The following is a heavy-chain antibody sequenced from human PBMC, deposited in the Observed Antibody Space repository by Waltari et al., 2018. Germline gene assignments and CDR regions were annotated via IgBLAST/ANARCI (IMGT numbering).Heavy chain of an antibody. D-gene: IGHD6-13*01. CDR1: GFTFDDYT. CDR3: AKALAAAGTGYFDY. Sequence: EVQLVESGGVVVQPGGSLRLSCAASGFTFDDYTMHWVRQAPGKGLEWVSLISWDGGSTYYADSVKGRFTISRDNSKNSLYLQMNSLRTEDTALYYCAKALAAAGTGYFDYWGQGTLVTVSS. CDR2: ISWDGGST. J-gene: IGHJ4*02. V-gene: IGHV3-43*01.